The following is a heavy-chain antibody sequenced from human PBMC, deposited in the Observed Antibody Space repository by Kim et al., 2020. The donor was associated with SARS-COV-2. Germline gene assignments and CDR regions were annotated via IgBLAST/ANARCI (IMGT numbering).Heavy chain of an antibody. CDR2: ISSSSSYI. Sequence: GGSLRLSCAASGFTFSSYSMNWVRQAPGKGLEWVSSISSSSSYIYYADSVKGRFTISRDNAKNSLYLQMNSLRAEDTAVYYCARDDTVRGPIAAVDYWGQGTLVTVSS. D-gene: IGHD6-25*01. CDR3: ARDDTVRGPIAAVDY. V-gene: IGHV3-21*01. J-gene: IGHJ4*02. CDR1: GFTFSSYS.